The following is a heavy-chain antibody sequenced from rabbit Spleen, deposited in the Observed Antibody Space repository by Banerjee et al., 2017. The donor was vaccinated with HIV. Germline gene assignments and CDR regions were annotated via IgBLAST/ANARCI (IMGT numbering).Heavy chain of an antibody. V-gene: IGHV1S40*01. CDR1: GFDFTSNA. CDR3: ARDWEL. J-gene: IGHJ4*01. D-gene: IGHD4-2*01. Sequence: QSLEESGGDLVQPGASLTLTCTVSGFDFTSNAFYWVRQAPGKGPEWIGHINTDSGDTSYANWAKGRFTMSKTSSTTVTLQMTSLTAADTATYFCARDWELWGPGTLVTVS. CDR2: INTDSGDT.